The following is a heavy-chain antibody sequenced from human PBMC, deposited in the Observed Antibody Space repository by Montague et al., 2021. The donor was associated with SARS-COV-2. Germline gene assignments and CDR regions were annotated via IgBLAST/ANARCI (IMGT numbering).Heavy chain of an antibody. CDR2: IKQDGSEK. CDR3: ARALPGYYDILNGYSMPMDLPPYFDY. J-gene: IGHJ4*02. Sequence: SLRLSCXASGFTFSSYWMSWVRQAPGKGLEWVAHIKQDGSEKYYXDSVKGRFTISRDNAKNSLYLQMNSLRAEDTAVYYCARALPGYYDILNGYSMPMDLPPYFDYWGQGTLVTVSS. D-gene: IGHD3-9*01. CDR1: GFTFSSYW. V-gene: IGHV3-7*04.